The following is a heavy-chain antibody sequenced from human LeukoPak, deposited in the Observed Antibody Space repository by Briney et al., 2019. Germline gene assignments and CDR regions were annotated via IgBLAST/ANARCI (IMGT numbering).Heavy chain of an antibody. CDR1: GYTFTGYY. D-gene: IGHD3-22*01. CDR3: ARDYYDSSGYIPYNWFDP. V-gene: IGHV1-2*02. CDR2: INPNSGGT. Sequence: ASVKVSCKASGYTFTGYYMRWVRQAPGQGLEWMGWINPNSGGTNYAQKFQGRVTMTRDTSISTAYMELSRLRSDDTAVYYCARDYYDSSGYIPYNWFDPWGQGTLVTVSS. J-gene: IGHJ5*02.